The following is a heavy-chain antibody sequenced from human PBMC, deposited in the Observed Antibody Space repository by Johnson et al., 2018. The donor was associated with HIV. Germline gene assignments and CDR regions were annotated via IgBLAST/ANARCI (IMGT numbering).Heavy chain of an antibody. D-gene: IGHD6-19*01. V-gene: IGHV3-66*02. CDR1: GFTVSSNY. CDR3: ARDRGSGWYLEAVDI. CDR2: IYSGGST. J-gene: IGHJ3*02. Sequence: EVQLLESGGGLVQPGGSLRLSCAASGFTVSSNYMSWVRQAPGKGLEWVSVIYSGGSTYYADSVKGRFTISRDNSKNTLYLQMNSLRAEDTAVYYCARDRGSGWYLEAVDIWGQGTMVTVSS.